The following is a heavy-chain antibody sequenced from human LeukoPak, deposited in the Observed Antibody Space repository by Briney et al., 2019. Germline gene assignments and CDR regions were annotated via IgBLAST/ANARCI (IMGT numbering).Heavy chain of an antibody. CDR3: ARVVDTAMVTLTN. V-gene: IGHV4-59*01. CDR2: IYYSGST. D-gene: IGHD5-18*01. J-gene: IGHJ4*02. CDR1: GGSISSYY. Sequence: SETLSLTCTVSGGSISSYYWSWIRRPPGKGLEWIGYIYYSGSTNYNPSLKSRVTISVDTSKNQFSLKLSSVTAADTAVYYCARVVDTAMVTLTNWGQGTLVTVSS.